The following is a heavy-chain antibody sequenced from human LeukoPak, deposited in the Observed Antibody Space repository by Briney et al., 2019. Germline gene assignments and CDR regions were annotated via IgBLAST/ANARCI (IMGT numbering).Heavy chain of an antibody. J-gene: IGHJ4*02. CDR2: IYYSGST. Sequence: PSETLSLTCTVSGGSISSSSYYWGWIRQPPGKGLERIGSIYYSGSTYYNPSLKSRVTISVDTSKNQFSLKLSSVTAADTAVYYCARQPPVLRFLEWSYYFDYWGQGTLVTVSS. CDR1: GGSISSSSYY. V-gene: IGHV4-39*01. D-gene: IGHD3-3*01. CDR3: ARQPPVLRFLEWSYYFDY.